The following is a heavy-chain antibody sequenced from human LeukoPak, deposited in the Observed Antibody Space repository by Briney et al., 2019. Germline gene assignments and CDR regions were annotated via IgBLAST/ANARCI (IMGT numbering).Heavy chain of an antibody. CDR2: IYTSGST. Sequence: SETLSLTCTVSGGSISSYYWSWIRRPAGKGLEWIGRIYTSGSTNYNPSLKSRVTMSVDTSKNQFSLKLSSVTAADTAVYYCARDWGYSYGNYYYYMDVWGKGTTVTISS. D-gene: IGHD5-18*01. CDR3: ARDWGYSYGNYYYYMDV. CDR1: GGSISSYY. V-gene: IGHV4-4*07. J-gene: IGHJ6*03.